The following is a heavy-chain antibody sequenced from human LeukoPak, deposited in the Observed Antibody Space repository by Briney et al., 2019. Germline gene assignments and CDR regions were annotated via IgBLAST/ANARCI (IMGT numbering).Heavy chain of an antibody. CDR2: IYSSGST. D-gene: IGHD4-17*01. J-gene: IGHJ4*02. Sequence: SETLSLTCTVPGDSISGYYWTWMRQPPGKGLEWIGYIYSSGSTKYNPSLESRLSISIDTSKNQFSLKLSSVTAADTAVYFCARLRNYCDYWGQGTLVTVSS. V-gene: IGHV4-59*01. CDR1: GDSISGYY. CDR3: ARLRNYCDY.